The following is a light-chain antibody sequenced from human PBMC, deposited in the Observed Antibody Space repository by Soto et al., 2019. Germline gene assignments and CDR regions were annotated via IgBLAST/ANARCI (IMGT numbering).Light chain of an antibody. J-gene: IGKJ4*01. Sequence: IPMTQSSSSLSSSFGDRVTINFRARQGISNYFTWDQQKPGRVPKLLIYAASTLQSGVPSRFSGSGSGTDFTLTISSLQPEDVATYYCQKYNSAPPLTFGGGTKVEIK. CDR3: QKYNSAPPLT. CDR1: QGISNY. V-gene: IGKV1-27*01. CDR2: AAS.